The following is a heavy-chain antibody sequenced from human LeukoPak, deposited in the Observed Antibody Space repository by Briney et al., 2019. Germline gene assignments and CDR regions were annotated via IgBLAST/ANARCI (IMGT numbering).Heavy chain of an antibody. CDR2: ISYDGSNK. CDR3: ARDPPKGAVGAFDY. V-gene: IGHV3-30*03. D-gene: IGHD1-26*01. CDR1: GFTFSSYS. Sequence: GGSLRLSCAASGFTFSSYSMNWVRQAPGKGLEWVAAISYDGSNKYYAGSMKGRFTISRDNSKNTLYLQMNSLRAEDTAVYYCARDPPKGAVGAFDYWGQGTLVTVSS. J-gene: IGHJ4*02.